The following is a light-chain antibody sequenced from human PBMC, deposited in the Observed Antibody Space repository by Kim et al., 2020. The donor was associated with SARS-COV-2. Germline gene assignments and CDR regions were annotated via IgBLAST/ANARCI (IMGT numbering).Light chain of an antibody. J-gene: IGKJ5*01. V-gene: IGKV1-39*01. CDR1: QTITTY. CDR2: TAS. CDR3: KHSYSTPIT. Sequence: GDRVTITFRASQTITTYLNWYQQKPGKAPKHLIYTASILQIGVPSRFSDSGSGRDCTLTISRLQREDSAAYYCKHSYSTPITFCQGTRL.